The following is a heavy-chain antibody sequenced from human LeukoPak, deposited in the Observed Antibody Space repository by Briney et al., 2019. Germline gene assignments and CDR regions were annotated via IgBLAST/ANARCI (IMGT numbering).Heavy chain of an antibody. D-gene: IGHD1-26*01. CDR3: ARGGSPSIRVGAKYYFDY. CDR2: ISSNGGST. V-gene: IGHV3-64*01. Sequence: GGSLRLSCAASGFTFSSYAMHWVRQAPGKGLEYVSAISSNGGSTYYANSVKGRFTISRDNSKNTLYLQMGSLRAEDMAVYYCARGGSPSIRVGAKYYFDYWGQGTLVTVSS. CDR1: GFTFSSYA. J-gene: IGHJ4*02.